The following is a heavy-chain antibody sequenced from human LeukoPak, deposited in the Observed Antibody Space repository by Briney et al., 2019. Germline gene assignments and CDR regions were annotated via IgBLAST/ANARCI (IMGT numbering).Heavy chain of an antibody. J-gene: IGHJ6*02. CDR1: GFTFSSYD. CDR2: IGTAGDT. Sequence: GGSLRLSCAASGFTFSSYDMHWVRQATGKGLEWVSAIGTAGDTYYPGSVQGRFTISRENAKNSLYLQMNSLRAGDTAVYYCARGPSTSVYYYYGMDVWGQGTTVTVSS. D-gene: IGHD5/OR15-5a*01. V-gene: IGHV3-13*01. CDR3: ARGPSTSVYYYYGMDV.